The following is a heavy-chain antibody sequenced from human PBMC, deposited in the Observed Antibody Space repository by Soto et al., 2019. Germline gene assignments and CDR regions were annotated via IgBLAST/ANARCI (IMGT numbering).Heavy chain of an antibody. D-gene: IGHD3-3*01. V-gene: IGHV4-34*01. CDR1: GGSFSGYY. Sequence: PSETLSLTCAVYGGSFSGYYWSWIRQPPGKGLEWIGEIKHSGSTNYNPSLKSRVTISVDTSKNQFSLKLSSVTAADTAVYYCARGTLNYDFWSGYYSDYYYYGMDVWGQGTAVTVSS. J-gene: IGHJ6*02. CDR3: ARGTLNYDFWSGYYSDYYYYGMDV. CDR2: IKHSGST.